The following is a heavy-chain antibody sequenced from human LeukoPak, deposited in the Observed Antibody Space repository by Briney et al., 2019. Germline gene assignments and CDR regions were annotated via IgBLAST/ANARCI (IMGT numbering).Heavy chain of an antibody. CDR2: FYPEDGET. CDR3: ATPGIAVAGTIPFDY. V-gene: IGHV1-24*01. D-gene: IGHD6-19*01. Sequence: ASVKVSCKVSGYTPTELSMHWVRQAPGKGLEWMGGFYPEDGETIYAQKFQGRVTMTEDTSTDTAYMELSSLRSDDTAVYYCATPGIAVAGTIPFDYWGQGTLVTVSS. J-gene: IGHJ4*02. CDR1: GYTPTELS.